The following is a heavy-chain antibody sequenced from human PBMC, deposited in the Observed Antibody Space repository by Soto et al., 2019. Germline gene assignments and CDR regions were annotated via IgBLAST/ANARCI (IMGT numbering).Heavy chain of an antibody. Sequence: SETLSLTCAVYGGSFSGYYWSWIRQPPGKGLEWIGEINHSGSTNYNPSLKSRVTMSVDTSKNQFSLKLSSVTAADTAVYYCARNGSYYDFWSGYYFGGGMDVWGQGTTVTVSS. V-gene: IGHV4-34*01. CDR2: INHSGST. CDR1: GGSFSGYY. CDR3: ARNGSYYDFWSGYYFGGGMDV. D-gene: IGHD3-3*01. J-gene: IGHJ6*02.